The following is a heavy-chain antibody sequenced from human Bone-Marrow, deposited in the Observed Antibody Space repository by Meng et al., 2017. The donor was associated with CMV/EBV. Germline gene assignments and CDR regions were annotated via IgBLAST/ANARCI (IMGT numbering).Heavy chain of an antibody. V-gene: IGHV3-48*04. CDR1: GFTFSSYS. CDR3: ARDDSSSSPYYYYGMDV. J-gene: IGHJ6*02. Sequence: GESLKISCAASGFTFSSYSMNWVRQAPGKGLEWVSYISSSSTIYYADSVKGRFTISRDNAKNSLYLQMNSLRAEDTAVYYCARDDSSSSPYYYYGMDVWGQGTTVTVSS. D-gene: IGHD6-6*01. CDR2: ISSSSTI.